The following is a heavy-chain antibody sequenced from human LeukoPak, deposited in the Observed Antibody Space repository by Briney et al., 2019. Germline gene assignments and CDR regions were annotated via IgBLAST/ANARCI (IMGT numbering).Heavy chain of an antibody. D-gene: IGHD3-10*01. Sequence: ASVKVSCKASGYTFTGYYMHWVRQAPGQGLEWMGWINPNSGGTNYAQKFQGWVTMTRDTSISTAYMELSRLRSDDTAVYYCARGAKLLWFGEGGWFDPWGQGTLVTVSS. CDR2: INPNSGGT. CDR1: GYTFTGYY. V-gene: IGHV1-2*04. J-gene: IGHJ5*02. CDR3: ARGAKLLWFGEGGWFDP.